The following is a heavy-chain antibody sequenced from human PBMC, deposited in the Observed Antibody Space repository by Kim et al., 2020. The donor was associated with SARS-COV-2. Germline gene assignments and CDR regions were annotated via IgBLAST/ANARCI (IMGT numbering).Heavy chain of an antibody. V-gene: IGHV3-23*03. Sequence: GGSLRLSCAASGFTFSSYAMSWVRQAPGKGLEWVSVIYSGGSSTYYADSVKGRFTISRDNSKNTLYLQMNSLRAEDTAVYYCASLRQFNYFDYWGQGTLVTVSS. CDR1: GFTFSSYA. CDR3: ASLRQFNYFDY. CDR2: IYSGGSST. J-gene: IGHJ4*02.